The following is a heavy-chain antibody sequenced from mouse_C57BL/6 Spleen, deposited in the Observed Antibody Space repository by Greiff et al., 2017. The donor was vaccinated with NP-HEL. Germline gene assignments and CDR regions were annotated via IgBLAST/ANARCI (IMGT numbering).Heavy chain of an antibody. V-gene: IGHV1-26*01. J-gene: IGHJ2*01. CDR2: INPNNGGT. D-gene: IGHD2-3*01. Sequence: EVQLQQSGPELVKPGASVKISCKASGYTFTDYYMNWVKQSHGKSLEWIGDINPNNGGTSYNQKFKGKATLTVDKSSSTAYMELRSLTSEDSAVYYCASTGIYDGYYVGYWGQGTTLTVSS. CDR1: GYTFTDYY. CDR3: ASTGIYDGYYVGY.